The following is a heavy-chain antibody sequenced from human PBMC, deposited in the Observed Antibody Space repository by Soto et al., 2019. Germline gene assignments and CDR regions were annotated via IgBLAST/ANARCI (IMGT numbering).Heavy chain of an antibody. J-gene: IGHJ6*03. CDR3: ARLDFWCGYYTNNYYYYMDV. Sequence: GGSLRLSCAASGFTFSSYSMNWVRQAPGKGLEWVSYISSSSSTIYYADSVKGRFTISRDNAKNSLYLQMNSLRAEDTAVYYCARLDFWCGYYTNNYYYYMDVWGKGITVTVSS. D-gene: IGHD3-3*01. CDR1: GFTFSSYS. V-gene: IGHV3-48*01. CDR2: ISSSSSTI.